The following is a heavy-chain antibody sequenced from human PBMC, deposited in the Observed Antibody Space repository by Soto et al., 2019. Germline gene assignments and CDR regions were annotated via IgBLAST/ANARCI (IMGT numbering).Heavy chain of an antibody. D-gene: IGHD5-12*01. J-gene: IGHJ4*02. CDR3: AKDRLRRYFDY. CDR2: ISYDGSNK. CDR1: GFTFSSYG. V-gene: IGHV3-30*18. Sequence: GGSLRLSCAASGFTFSSYGMHWVRQAPGKGLEWVAVISYDGSNKYYADSVKGRFTISRDNSKNTLYLQMNSLRAEDMAVYYCAKDRLRRYFDYWGQGTLVTVSS.